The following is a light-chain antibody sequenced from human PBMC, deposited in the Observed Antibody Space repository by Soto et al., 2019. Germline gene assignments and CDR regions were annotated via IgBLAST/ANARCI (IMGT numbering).Light chain of an antibody. CDR2: DAS. Sequence: DIPMTQSPSTLSASVGDRVTITCRASQSISSWLAWYQQKPGKAPKLLIYDASSLESGVPSRFSGSGSGTEFALTISSLQPADVATYYCQQYNSYSYWTFGQGTKVEIK. V-gene: IGKV1-5*01. CDR1: QSISSW. J-gene: IGKJ1*01. CDR3: QQYNSYSYWT.